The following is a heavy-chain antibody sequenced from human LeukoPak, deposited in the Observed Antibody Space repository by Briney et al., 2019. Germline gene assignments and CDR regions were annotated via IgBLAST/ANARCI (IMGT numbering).Heavy chain of an antibody. CDR2: VYTSGST. J-gene: IGHJ3*02. D-gene: IGHD1-7*01. Sequence: SETLSLTCSVSGGSISGYYWTWIRQPAGKGLEWIGRVYTSGSTHYNPSLKTRLTMSVDTSKNQFSLKLSSVTAADTAVYYCARLITGTTTAFDIWGQGAMVTVSS. V-gene: IGHV4-4*07. CDR3: ARLITGTTTAFDI. CDR1: GGSISGYY.